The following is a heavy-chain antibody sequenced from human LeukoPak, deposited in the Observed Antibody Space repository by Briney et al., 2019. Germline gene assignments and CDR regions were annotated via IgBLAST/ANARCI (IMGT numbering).Heavy chain of an antibody. D-gene: IGHD3-3*01. Sequence: PGGSLRLSCAASGFTFSSYGMHWVRQPPAKGLEGVAVISYDGSNKYYADSVKGRFTNSRDNSKNTLYLQMNSLRAEDTAVYYCAKPDAPYYDFWSGYYFLDVWGQGTTVTVSS. CDR1: GFTFSSYG. V-gene: IGHV3-30*18. J-gene: IGHJ6*02. CDR2: ISYDGSNK. CDR3: AKPDAPYYDFWSGYYFLDV.